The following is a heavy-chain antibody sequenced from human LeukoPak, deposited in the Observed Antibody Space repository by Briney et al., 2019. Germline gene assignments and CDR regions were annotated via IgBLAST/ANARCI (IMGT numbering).Heavy chain of an antibody. D-gene: IGHD2-15*01. V-gene: IGHV4-34*01. CDR1: GGSFSGYY. CDR3: ARDCSDGSCYPRYGMDV. CDR2: MSHTGAT. Sequence: SETLSLTCAVFGGSFSGYYWSWIRQSPEKGLEWIGEMSHTGATNYNPSLKSRVTVSVDTSKKQFSLNLRSVTAADTAVYYCARDCSDGSCYPRYGMDVWGQGTTVTVSS. J-gene: IGHJ6*02.